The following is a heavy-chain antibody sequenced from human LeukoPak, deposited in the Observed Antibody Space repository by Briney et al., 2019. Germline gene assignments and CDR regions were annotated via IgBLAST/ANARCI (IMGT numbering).Heavy chain of an antibody. J-gene: IGHJ4*02. CDR3: ARDRGGDTAIFYFDY. CDR2: ICYSGST. D-gene: IGHD5-18*01. Sequence: TLSLTCTVSGGSISSGGYYWSWIRQHPGKGLEWIGYICYSGSTYYNPSLKSRVTISVDTSKNQFSLKLSSVTAADTAVYYCARDRGGDTAIFYFDYWGQGTLVTVSS. CDR1: GGSISSGGYY. V-gene: IGHV4-31*03.